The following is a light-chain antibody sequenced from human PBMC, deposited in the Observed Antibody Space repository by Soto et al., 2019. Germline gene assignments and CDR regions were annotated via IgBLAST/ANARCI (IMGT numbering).Light chain of an antibody. Sequence: DIQMTQSPSSLSASVGDRVTITCRASQSISTYLNWYQQKPGKAPQLLIYAASTFQSGVPSRFSGSGSGTDFTLTISSLQPEDFATYYCQQSYNSPLTFGQGTKGDIK. CDR3: QQSYNSPLT. J-gene: IGKJ1*01. V-gene: IGKV1-39*01. CDR2: AAS. CDR1: QSISTY.